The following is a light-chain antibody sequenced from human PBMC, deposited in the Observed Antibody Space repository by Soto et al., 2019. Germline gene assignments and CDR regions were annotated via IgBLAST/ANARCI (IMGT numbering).Light chain of an antibody. J-gene: IGLJ3*02. Sequence: NFMLTQPHSVSESPGKTVTISCTRSGGSIATNYVQWYQQRPGSAPTPVIFQDNDRPSGVPARFSGSIDSSSNSASLTISGLRTEDEADYYCHSYDSSAHWVFGGGTKLTVL. CDR1: GGSIATNY. CDR3: HSYDSSAHWV. CDR2: QDN. V-gene: IGLV6-57*04.